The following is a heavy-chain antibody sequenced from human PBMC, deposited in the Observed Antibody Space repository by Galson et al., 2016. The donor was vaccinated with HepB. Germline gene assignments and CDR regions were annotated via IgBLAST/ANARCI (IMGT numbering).Heavy chain of an antibody. CDR2: IWYDGGNK. V-gene: IGHV3-33*01. CDR3: TRDDSYGLDV. Sequence: SLRLSCAASGFTFSHYGMHWVRQAPGKGLEWVAVIWYDGGNKFYAGSVQGRFTISRDNAKNTVHLQMNSLRAEDTAIYYCTRDDSYGLDVWGQGTMVTVSS. J-gene: IGHJ3*01. D-gene: IGHD2-21*02. CDR1: GFTFSHYG.